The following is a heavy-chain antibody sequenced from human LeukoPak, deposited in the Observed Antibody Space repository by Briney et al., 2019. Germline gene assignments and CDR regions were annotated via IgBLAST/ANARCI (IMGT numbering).Heavy chain of an antibody. V-gene: IGHV4-61*02. CDR1: GGSISSGGYY. D-gene: IGHD6-6*01. CDR3: ARAEYSSPGDYYYYYMDV. J-gene: IGHJ6*03. CDR2: IYTSGST. Sequence: SQTLSLTCTVSGGSISSGGYYWSWIRQPAGKGLEWIGRIYTSGSTNYNPSLKSRVTISVDTSKNQFSLKLSSVTAADTAVYYCARAEYSSPGDYYYYYMDVWGKGTTVTVSS.